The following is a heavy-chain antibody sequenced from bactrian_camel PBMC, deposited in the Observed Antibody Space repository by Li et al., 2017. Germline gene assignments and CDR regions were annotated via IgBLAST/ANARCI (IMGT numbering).Heavy chain of an antibody. V-gene: IGHV3S40*01. CDR3: ATSIMPRGPTLATSRAFGY. CDR1: GFTFSSSD. Sequence: DVQLVESGGGLVQPGGSLRVSCAASGFTFSSSDMSWVRRAPGKGLEWVATIKTDGISTYYAESVKGRFTISRDNAKNTVYLQMNDLTSEDTTLYYCATSIMPRGPTLATSRAFGYWGQGTQVTVS. CDR2: IKTDGIST. J-gene: IGHJ6*01. D-gene: IGHD4*01.